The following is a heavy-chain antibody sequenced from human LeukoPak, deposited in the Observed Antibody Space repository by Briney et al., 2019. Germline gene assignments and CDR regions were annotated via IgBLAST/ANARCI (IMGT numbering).Heavy chain of an antibody. Sequence: GGSLRLSCAASGFTFSSYGMHWVRQAPGKGLEWVAFIRYDGSNKYYADSVKGRFTISRDNSKNTLYLQMNSLRAEDTAVYYCARIGGSSSFTGLGAFDIWGQGTMVTVSS. V-gene: IGHV3-30*02. CDR1: GFTFSSYG. J-gene: IGHJ3*02. CDR2: IRYDGSNK. CDR3: ARIGGSSSFTGLGAFDI. D-gene: IGHD6-13*01.